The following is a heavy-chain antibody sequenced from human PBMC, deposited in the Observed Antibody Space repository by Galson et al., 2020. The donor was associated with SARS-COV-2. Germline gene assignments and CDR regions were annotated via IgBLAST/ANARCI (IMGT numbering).Heavy chain of an antibody. D-gene: IGHD3-3*01. V-gene: IGHV4-38-2*02. CDR1: GYSISSGYY. CDR3: ARSRTLRFLEWLSNFDY. Sequence: SQTLSLTCTVSGYSISSGYYWGWIRQPPGKGLEWIGSIYHSGSTYYNPSLKSRVTISVDTSKNQFSLKLSSVTAADTAVYYCARSRTLRFLEWLSNFDYWGQGTLVTVSS. J-gene: IGHJ4*02. CDR2: IYHSGST.